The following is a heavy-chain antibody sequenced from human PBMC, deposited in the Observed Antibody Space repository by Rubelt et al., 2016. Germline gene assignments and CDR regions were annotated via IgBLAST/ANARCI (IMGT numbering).Heavy chain of an antibody. Sequence: QVQLVQSGAEVKKPGSSVKVSCKASGGTFSSYAISWVRQAPGQGLEWMGRIIPILGIANYAQKFQGRVTITADKSTSTAYMELSSLRSEDTADYYCAISLPNLVGIAGGDYYYYYGMDVWGQGTTVTVSS. CDR2: IIPILGIA. D-gene: IGHD6-13*01. CDR3: AISLPNLVGIAGGDYYYYYGMDV. J-gene: IGHJ6*02. CDR1: GGTFSSYA. V-gene: IGHV1-69*04.